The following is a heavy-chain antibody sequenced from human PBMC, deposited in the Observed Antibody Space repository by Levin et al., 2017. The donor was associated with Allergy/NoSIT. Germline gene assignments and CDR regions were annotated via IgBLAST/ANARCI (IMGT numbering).Heavy chain of an antibody. J-gene: IGHJ5*02. V-gene: IGHV1-69*06. CDR1: GGTFSSYA. CDR3: ASDTERYGDYVWFDP. CDR2: IIPIFGTA. D-gene: IGHD4-17*01. Sequence: SVKVSCKASGGTFSSYAISWVRQAPGQGLEWMGGIIPIFGTANYAQKFQGRVTITADKSTSTAYMELSSLRSEDTAVYYCASDTERYGDYVWFDPWGQGTLVTVSS.